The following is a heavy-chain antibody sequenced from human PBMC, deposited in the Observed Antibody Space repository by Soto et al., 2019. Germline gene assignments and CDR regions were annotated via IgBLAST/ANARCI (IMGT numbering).Heavy chain of an antibody. Sequence: ASVKVSCKTSGYPFTSYGINWVRQAPGQGPEWMGWISAYDDNTISSQKFQGRVTMTADTSTGTAYMELMSLKSDDTAVYYCARQGSWPYYYYGLDVWGQGTTVTVSS. CDR3: ARQGSWPYYYYGLDV. J-gene: IGHJ6*02. CDR2: ISAYDDNT. V-gene: IGHV1-18*01. CDR1: GYPFTSYG. D-gene: IGHD1-26*01.